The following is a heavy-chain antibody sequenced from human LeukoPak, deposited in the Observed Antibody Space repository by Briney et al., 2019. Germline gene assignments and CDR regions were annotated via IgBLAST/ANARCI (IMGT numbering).Heavy chain of an antibody. V-gene: IGHV3-74*01. Sequence: GGSLRLSCAASGFTFSSYWMHWVRQAPGKGLVWVSRINSDGSSTSYADSVKGRLTISRDNSKNTLYLQMNSLRAEDTAVYYCATRSSWFHYYYYGMDVWGQGTTVTVSS. CDR3: ATRSSWFHYYYYGMDV. D-gene: IGHD6-13*01. CDR1: GFTFSSYW. J-gene: IGHJ6*02. CDR2: INSDGSST.